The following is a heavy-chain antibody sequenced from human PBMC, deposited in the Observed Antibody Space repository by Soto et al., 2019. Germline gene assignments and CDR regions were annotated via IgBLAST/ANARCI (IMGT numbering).Heavy chain of an antibody. D-gene: IGHD6-19*01. V-gene: IGHV4-30-4*01. Sequence: SETLSLTCTVSGGSISSGDYYWSWIRQPPGKGLEWIGYIYYSGSTYYNPSLKSRVTISVDTSKNQFSLKLSSVTTADTAVYYCARDRGPVAGYYYYYYGMDVWGQGTTVTVS. J-gene: IGHJ6*02. CDR1: GGSISSGDYY. CDR2: IYYSGST. CDR3: ARDRGPVAGYYYYYYGMDV.